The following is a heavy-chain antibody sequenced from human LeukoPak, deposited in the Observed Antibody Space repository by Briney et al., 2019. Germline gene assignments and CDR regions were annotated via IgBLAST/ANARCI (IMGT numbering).Heavy chain of an antibody. Sequence: SETLSLTCAVYGGSFSGYYWSWIRQPPGKGLEWIGEINHSGSTNYNPSLKSRVTISVDTFKNQFSLKLSSVTAADTAVYYCARGAATDGTARRTPRNNWFDPWGQGTLVTVSS. CDR1: GGSFSGYY. CDR3: ARGAATDGTARRTPRNNWFDP. CDR2: INHSGST. J-gene: IGHJ5*02. V-gene: IGHV4-34*01. D-gene: IGHD1-14*01.